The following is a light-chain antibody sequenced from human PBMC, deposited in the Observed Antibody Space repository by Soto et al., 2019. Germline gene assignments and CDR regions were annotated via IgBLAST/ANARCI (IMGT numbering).Light chain of an antibody. CDR2: DAS. Sequence: DIQMTQFPSTLSASVGDRVTITCRASQTTNTWLAWYQQKPGTAPKLLIYDASSLEGGVPSRFSASGSGTEFTLTISSLQPDVLATYYRQQYISYPYTFGQGTKVEIK. J-gene: IGKJ2*01. V-gene: IGKV1-5*01. CDR1: QTTNTW. CDR3: QQYISYPYT.